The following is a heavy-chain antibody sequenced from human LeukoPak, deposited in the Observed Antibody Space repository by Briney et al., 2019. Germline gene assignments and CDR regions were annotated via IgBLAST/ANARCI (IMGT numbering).Heavy chain of an antibody. CDR3: EAYGSV. V-gene: IGHV3-7*03. D-gene: IGHD3-10*01. J-gene: IGHJ4*02. CDR1: GLNFHDVW. Sequence: GGSLRRSCSASGLNFHDVWMTWVRQTPGRGLEWVANIKGDGSEKNYVGSVRGRFTISRDNAQNLLFLQMDNLRAEDTAIYYCEAYGSVWGQGTLVIVSS. CDR2: IKGDGSEK.